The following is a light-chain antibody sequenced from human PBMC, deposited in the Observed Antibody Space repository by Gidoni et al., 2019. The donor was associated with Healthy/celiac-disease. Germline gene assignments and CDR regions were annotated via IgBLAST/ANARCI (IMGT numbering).Light chain of an antibody. CDR1: QSLLHSNGYKY. CDR3: MQALQTPFT. CDR2: LGS. J-gene: IGKJ3*01. V-gene: IGKV2-28*01. Sequence: DIVMTQSPLSLPVTPGKPASISCRSSQSLLHSNGYKYLDWYLQKPGQSPQLLIYLGSNRASGVPDRFSGSGSGTDFTLKISRVEAEDVGVYYCMQALQTPFTVGPGTKVDIK.